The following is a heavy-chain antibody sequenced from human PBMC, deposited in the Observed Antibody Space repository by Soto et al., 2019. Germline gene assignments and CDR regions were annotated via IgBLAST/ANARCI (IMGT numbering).Heavy chain of an antibody. CDR3: ARDARYDYRNTLWYFDL. CDR2: IYRGGTT. CDR1: EFTVSTNS. V-gene: IGHV3-53*01. D-gene: IGHD4-17*01. Sequence: PGGSLRLSCVASEFTVSTNSMSWVRQAPGKGLEWVSIIYRGGTTHYADSVRGRFTISRDNSKNTLHLQMNSLRAEDTAVYYCARDARYDYRNTLWYFDLWGRGTLVTVSS. J-gene: IGHJ2*01.